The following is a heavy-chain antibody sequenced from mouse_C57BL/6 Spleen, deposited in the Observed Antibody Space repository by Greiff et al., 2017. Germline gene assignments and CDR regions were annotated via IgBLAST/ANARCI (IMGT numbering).Heavy chain of an antibody. CDR3: ARHDYSNFDY. CDR2: INPNNGGT. D-gene: IGHD2-5*01. J-gene: IGHJ2*01. CDR1: GYTFTDYY. V-gene: IGHV1-26*01. Sequence: VQLQQSGPELVKPGASVKISCKASGYTFTDYYMNWVKQSHGKSLEWIGDINPNNGGTSYNQKFKGKATLTVDKSSSTAYMELRSLTSEDSAVYYCARHDYSNFDYWGQGTTLTVSS.